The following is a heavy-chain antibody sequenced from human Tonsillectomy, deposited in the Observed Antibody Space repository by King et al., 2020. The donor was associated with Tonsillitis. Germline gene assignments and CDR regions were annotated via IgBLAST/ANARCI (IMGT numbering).Heavy chain of an antibody. V-gene: IGHV4-34*01. J-gene: IGHJ4*02. CDR2: INHSGST. Sequence: VQLQQWGAGLLKPSETLSLTCAVYGGSFSGYYWSWIRQPPGKGLEWIGEINHSGSTNYNPSLKSRVTISVDTSKNQFSLKLSPVTAADTAVNYCARGLRYWGQGTLVTVSS. CDR1: GGSFSGYY. CDR3: ARGLRY.